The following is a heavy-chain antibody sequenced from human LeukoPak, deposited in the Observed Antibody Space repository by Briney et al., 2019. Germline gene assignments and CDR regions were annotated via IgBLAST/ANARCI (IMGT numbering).Heavy chain of an antibody. CDR2: IWHDGSNK. CDR3: ARGPSAYPKCFDY. Sequence: PGRSLRLSCAASGFNFSSFVMHWVRQAPGKGLEWVAVIWHDGSNKYYADSVKGRFTTSRDNSKNTLYLQMNSLRAEDTAVYYCARGPSAYPKCFDYWGQGTLVTVSS. D-gene: IGHD5-12*01. CDR1: GFNFSSFV. V-gene: IGHV3-33*01. J-gene: IGHJ4*02.